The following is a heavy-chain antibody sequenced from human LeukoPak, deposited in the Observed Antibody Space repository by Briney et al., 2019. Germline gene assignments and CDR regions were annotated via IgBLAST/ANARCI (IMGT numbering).Heavy chain of an antibody. CDR3: ARLYISSWSIKHLYYYVMDV. CDR1: GGSISSYY. D-gene: IGHD6-13*01. V-gene: IGHV4-59*08. Sequence: SSETLSLTCTVSGGSISSYYWSWIRQPPGKGLEWIGYIYYSGSSNYNPSLKTRFTISLDTSRNQFSLKLSSVTAADTAVYYCARLYISSWSIKHLYYYVMDVWGQGTTVTVSS. CDR2: IYYSGSS. J-gene: IGHJ6*02.